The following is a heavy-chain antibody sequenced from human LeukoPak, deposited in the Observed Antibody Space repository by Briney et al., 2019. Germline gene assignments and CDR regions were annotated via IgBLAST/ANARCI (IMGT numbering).Heavy chain of an antibody. CDR3: ARMTSNAFDI. J-gene: IGHJ3*02. D-gene: IGHD2-21*02. CDR1: GGSISSGGYS. Sequence: SETLSLTCAVSGGSISSGGYSWSWIRQPPGKGLEWIGYIYHSGSTYYNPSLKSRVTISVDTSKNQFSLKLSSVTAADTAVYYCARMTSNAFDIWGQGTMVTVSS. V-gene: IGHV4-30-2*02. CDR2: IYHSGST.